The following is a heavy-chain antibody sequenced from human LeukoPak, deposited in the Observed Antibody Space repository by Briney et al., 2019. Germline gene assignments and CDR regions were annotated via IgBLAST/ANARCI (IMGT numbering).Heavy chain of an antibody. CDR1: GFTFSDFY. CDR2: ISSSGDTI. CDR3: ARDRFERDYFDY. V-gene: IGHV3-11*01. D-gene: IGHD3-3*01. Sequence: GGSLRLSCVASGFTFSDFYMSWIRQAPGKGLEWVSYISSSGDTIYYADSVKGRFTISRDNARNSLFLQMDSLRAEDTAVYFCARDRFERDYFDYWGRGALVTVSS. J-gene: IGHJ4*02.